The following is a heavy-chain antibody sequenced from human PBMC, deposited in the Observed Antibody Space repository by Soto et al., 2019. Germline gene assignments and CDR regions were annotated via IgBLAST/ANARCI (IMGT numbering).Heavy chain of an antibody. V-gene: IGHV3-23*01. CDR3: AKDRGYSSSWADFDC. D-gene: IGHD6-13*01. J-gene: IGHJ4*02. CDR2: ISGSGSST. Sequence: HPGGSLRLSCAASGFTFSSYAMSWVRQAPGKGLEWVSAISGSGSSTYYADSVKGRFTISRDNSKNTLYLQMNSLRPEDTAVYHCAKDRGYSSSWADFDCWGQGTMVTVSS. CDR1: GFTFSSYA.